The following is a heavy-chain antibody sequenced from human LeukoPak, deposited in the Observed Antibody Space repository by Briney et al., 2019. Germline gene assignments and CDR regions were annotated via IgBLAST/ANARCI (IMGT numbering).Heavy chain of an antibody. CDR3: ARVGTVRGTTPFDY. D-gene: IGHD3-10*01. Sequence: SETLSLTCAVSGGSISSSNWWSWVRQPPGKGLEWIAEIYHSGSTNYNPSLKSRVTISVDKSKNQFSLKLSSVTAADTAVYYCARVGTVRGTTPFDYWGQGTLVTVSS. V-gene: IGHV4-4*02. CDR1: GGSISSSNW. J-gene: IGHJ4*02. CDR2: IYHSGST.